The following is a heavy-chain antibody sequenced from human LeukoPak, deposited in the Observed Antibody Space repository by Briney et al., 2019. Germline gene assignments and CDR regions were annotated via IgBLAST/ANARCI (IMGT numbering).Heavy chain of an antibody. CDR3: ARKRTEAVSGYNYFDP. D-gene: IGHD6-19*01. Sequence: GGSLRLSCAASGFTFSIYWMTWVRQAPGKGLEWVANINQDGSEKYYVDSVKGRFSISRDNAKNSLYLQMNSLRAEDTAVYSCARKRTEAVSGYNYFDPWGQGILVTVSS. V-gene: IGHV3-7*01. J-gene: IGHJ5*02. CDR2: INQDGSEK. CDR1: GFTFSIYW.